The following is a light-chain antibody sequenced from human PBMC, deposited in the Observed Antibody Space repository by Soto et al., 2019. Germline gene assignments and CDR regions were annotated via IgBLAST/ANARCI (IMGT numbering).Light chain of an antibody. CDR2: DVT. J-gene: IGLJ2*01. CDR3: SSYTTRNTLV. V-gene: IGLV2-14*03. Sequence: QSVLTQPASVSASPGQSITISCTGTSSDVGGYNYVSWYQQHPGKAPILLIYDVTDRPSGVSNRFSASKSGNTASLTISGLQAEDEADYFCSSYTTRNTLVFGGGTKLTVL. CDR1: SSDVGGYNY.